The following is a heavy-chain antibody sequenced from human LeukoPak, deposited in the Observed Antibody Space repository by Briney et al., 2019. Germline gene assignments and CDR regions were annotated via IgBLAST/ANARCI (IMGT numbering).Heavy chain of an antibody. V-gene: IGHV1-8*02. D-gene: IGHD3-10*01. Sequence: RASVKVSCKASGYTFTGYYMHWVRQATGQGLEWMGWMNPNSGNTGYAQKFQGRVTMTRNTSISTAYMELSSLRSEDTAVYYCARGRRYYYGSGSHHYWGQGALVTVSS. CDR3: ARGRRYYYGSGSHHY. J-gene: IGHJ4*02. CDR1: GYTFTGYY. CDR2: MNPNSGNT.